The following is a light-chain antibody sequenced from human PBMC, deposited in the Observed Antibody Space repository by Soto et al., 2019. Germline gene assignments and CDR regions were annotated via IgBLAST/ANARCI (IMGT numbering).Light chain of an antibody. J-gene: IGLJ1*01. V-gene: IGLV2-11*01. CDR1: SSDVGVYNY. CDR2: DVS. Sequence: QSALTQPRSVSGSPGQSVTTSCTGTSSDVGVYNYVSWYQQYPGKAPKIMIYDVSKRPSGVPDRFSGSKSGNTASLTISGLQAEDEADYYCCSYAGSYTFVFGIGTKVTVL. CDR3: CSYAGSYTFV.